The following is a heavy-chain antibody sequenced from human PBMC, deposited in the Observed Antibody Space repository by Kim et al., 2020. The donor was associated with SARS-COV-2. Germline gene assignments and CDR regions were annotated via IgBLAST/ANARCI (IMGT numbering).Heavy chain of an antibody. CDR3: ATIGTIAVASDAFDI. Sequence: SETLSLTCTVSGGSISSSSYYWGWIRQPPGKGLEWIGSIYYSGSTYYNPSLKSRVTISVDTSKNQFSLKLSSVTAADTAVYYCATIGTIAVASDAFDIWGQGTMVTVSS. D-gene: IGHD6-19*01. CDR1: GGSISSSSYY. CDR2: IYYSGST. J-gene: IGHJ3*02. V-gene: IGHV4-39*01.